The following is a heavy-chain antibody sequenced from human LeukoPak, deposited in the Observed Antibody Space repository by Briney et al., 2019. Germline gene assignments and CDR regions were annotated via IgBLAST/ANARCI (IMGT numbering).Heavy chain of an antibody. CDR1: GFTFSSYA. CDR3: ARDSHAPDRDIVSCYLDY. V-gene: IGHV3-30-3*01. D-gene: IGHD5-12*01. Sequence: PGGSLRLSCAASGFTFSSYAMHWVRQAPGKGLEWVAVISYDGGNKYYADSVKGRFTISRDSSKNTLYLQMNSLRAEDTAVYYCARDSHAPDRDIVSCYLDYWGQGTLVTVSS. J-gene: IGHJ4*02. CDR2: ISYDGGNK.